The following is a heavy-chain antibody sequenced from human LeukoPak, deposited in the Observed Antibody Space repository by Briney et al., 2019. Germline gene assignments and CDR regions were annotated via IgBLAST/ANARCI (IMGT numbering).Heavy chain of an antibody. Sequence: PGGSLRLSCAASGFTFSSYAMSWVRQAPGKGLEWVSAISGSGGSTYYADSVKGRFTISRDNSKNTLYLQMNSLRAEDTAVYYCAKAHDIVVVPAAISEGYYFDYWGQGTLVTVSS. CDR2: ISGSGGST. J-gene: IGHJ4*02. V-gene: IGHV3-23*01. CDR1: GFTFSSYA. D-gene: IGHD2-2*01. CDR3: AKAHDIVVVPAAISEGYYFDY.